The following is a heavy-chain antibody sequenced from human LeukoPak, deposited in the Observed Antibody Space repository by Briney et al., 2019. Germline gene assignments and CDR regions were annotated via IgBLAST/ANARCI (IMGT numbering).Heavy chain of an antibody. Sequence: GESLKISCKASGYSFASYWIGWVRQMPGKGLEWMGLVYPGDSDTRYSPSFQGQVTISADKSITTAYLEWSSLKASDTAMYYCANLLYYWGQGTLVTVSS. CDR3: ANLLYY. CDR1: GYSFASYW. CDR2: VYPGDSDT. D-gene: IGHD2-15*01. V-gene: IGHV5-51*01. J-gene: IGHJ4*02.